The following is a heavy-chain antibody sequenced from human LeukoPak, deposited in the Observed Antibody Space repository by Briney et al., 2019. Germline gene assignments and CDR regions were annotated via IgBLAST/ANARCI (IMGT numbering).Heavy chain of an antibody. CDR1: GFTFSSYA. CDR2: ISGSGGST. J-gene: IGHJ6*03. Sequence: GGILRLSCAASGFTFSSYAMSWVRQAPGKGLEWVSAISGSGGSTYYADSVKGRFTISRDNSKNTLYLQMNSLRAEDTAVYYCAKSPHCTNGVCYLSYYYYMDVCGKGTTVTVSS. D-gene: IGHD2-8*01. V-gene: IGHV3-23*01. CDR3: AKSPHCTNGVCYLSYYYYMDV.